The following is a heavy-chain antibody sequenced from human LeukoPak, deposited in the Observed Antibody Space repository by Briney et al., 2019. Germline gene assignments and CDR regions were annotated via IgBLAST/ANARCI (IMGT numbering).Heavy chain of an antibody. CDR2: INHSGST. CDR1: GGSFSGYY. D-gene: IGHD2-15*01. Sequence: PSETLSLTCAVYGGSFSGYYWSWIRQPPGKGLEWIGEINHSGSTNYNPSLKSRVTISVDMSENQFSLKLSSVTAADTAVYYCARVGGYYYYMDVWGKGTTVTVSS. CDR3: ARVGGYYYYMDV. J-gene: IGHJ6*03. V-gene: IGHV4-34*01.